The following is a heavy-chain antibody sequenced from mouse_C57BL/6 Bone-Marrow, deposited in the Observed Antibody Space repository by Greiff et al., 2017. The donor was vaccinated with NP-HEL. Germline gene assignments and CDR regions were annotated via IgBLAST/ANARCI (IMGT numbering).Heavy chain of an antibody. V-gene: IGHV5-6*01. CDR1: GFTFSSYG. Sequence: EVKLVESGGDLVKPGGSLKLSCAASGFTFSSYGMSWVRQTPDKRLEWVATISSGGSYTYYPDSVQGRFTISRDNAKNTLYLQMSSLKSEDTAMYYCARHRWAWFAYWGQGTLVTVSA. J-gene: IGHJ3*01. CDR2: ISSGGSYT. D-gene: IGHD4-1*01. CDR3: ARHRWAWFAY.